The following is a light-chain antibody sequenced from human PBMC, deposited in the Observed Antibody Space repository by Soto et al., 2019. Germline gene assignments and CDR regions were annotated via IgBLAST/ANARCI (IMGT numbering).Light chain of an antibody. CDR3: QQRSVWPIT. Sequence: EIVLTQSPASVSLSPVDRATLSCMASQSVNNYVAWYQQKPGQAPRLLIYDASKRATGIPARFSGSGSGTDFTLTVSSLEPEDFVLYFCQQRSVWPITFGQGTRLEIK. CDR1: QSVNNY. CDR2: DAS. J-gene: IGKJ5*01. V-gene: IGKV3-11*01.